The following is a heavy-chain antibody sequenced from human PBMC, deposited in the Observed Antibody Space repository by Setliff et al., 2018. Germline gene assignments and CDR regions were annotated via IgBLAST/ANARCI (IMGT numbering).Heavy chain of an antibody. Sequence: GASVKVSCKASGDTFSTYGITWVRQAPGQGLEWMGGIIPIFGTSNYAQKFQGRLTITADESTSTAYMELSSLRSEDTAVYYCASSRDYNFWSGYYSPLDYWGQGTLVTVSS. CDR1: GDTFSTYG. J-gene: IGHJ4*02. D-gene: IGHD3-3*01. V-gene: IGHV1-69*13. CDR3: ASSRDYNFWSGYYSPLDY. CDR2: IIPIFGTS.